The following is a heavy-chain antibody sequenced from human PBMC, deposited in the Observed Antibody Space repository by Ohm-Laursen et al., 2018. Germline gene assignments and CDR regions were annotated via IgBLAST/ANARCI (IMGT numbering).Heavy chain of an antibody. V-gene: IGHV3-23*01. J-gene: IGHJ4*02. CDR1: GFTLDDND. Sequence: GSLRLSCSASGFTLDDNDMSWVRQAPGKGLEWVSAISGSGGSTYYADSVKGRFTISRDNSKNTLYLQMNSLRAEDTAVYYCAKDISPVQPDYFDYWGQGTLVTVSS. CDR3: AKDISPVQPDYFDY. D-gene: IGHD1-1*01. CDR2: ISGSGGST.